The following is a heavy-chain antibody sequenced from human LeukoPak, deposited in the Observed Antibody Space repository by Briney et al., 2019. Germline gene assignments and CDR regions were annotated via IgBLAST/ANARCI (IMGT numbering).Heavy chain of an antibody. D-gene: IGHD6-6*01. J-gene: IGHJ3*01. CDR1: GFTFNMHA. V-gene: IGHV3-30-3*01. CDR2: ISNDGSEE. CDR3: AKARHCTTATCASAAFDA. Sequence: PGGSLRLSCAASGFTFNMHAMHWVRQAPGKGLEWVAVISNDGSEEYYADSVRGRFPVSRDNFKNTVYLQMNGLRPEDTAVYYCAKARHCTTATCASAAFDAWGQGTMVTVSS.